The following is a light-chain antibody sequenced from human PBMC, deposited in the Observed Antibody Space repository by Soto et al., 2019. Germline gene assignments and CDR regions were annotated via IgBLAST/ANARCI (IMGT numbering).Light chain of an antibody. J-gene: IGKJ3*01. CDR2: DAS. CDR1: QSVSSS. Sequence: EIVLTQSPDTLSLSPGERATLSCRASQSVSSSLAWYQQKPGQAARLLIYDASNRATGIPARFSGSGSGTDFTLTISSLEPEDFAVYYCQQRSKWPPEVTFGPGTKVDIK. V-gene: IGKV3-11*01. CDR3: QQRSKWPPEVT.